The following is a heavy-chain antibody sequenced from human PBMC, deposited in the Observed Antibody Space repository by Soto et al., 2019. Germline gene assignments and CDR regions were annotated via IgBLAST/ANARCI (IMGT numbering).Heavy chain of an antibody. CDR1: GGSVGSGDYY. V-gene: IGHV4-61*08. D-gene: IGHD2-8*01. CDR3: ARGRIVLMVYAYFDY. CDR2: LYNAGSP. J-gene: IGHJ4*02. Sequence: SETLSLTCSVSGGSVGSGDYYWNWIRQAPGKGLEWIGYLYNAGSPNYNPSLRSRVTISGDTSKNQFSLKLSSVTAADTAVYYCARGRIVLMVYAYFDYWGQGTLVTVSS.